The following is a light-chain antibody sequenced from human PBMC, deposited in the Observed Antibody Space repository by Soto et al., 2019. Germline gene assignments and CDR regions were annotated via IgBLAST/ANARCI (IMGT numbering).Light chain of an antibody. CDR1: QSVGNN. CDR3: QHQSNWPRT. V-gene: IGKV3-15*01. Sequence: EIVMTQSPVTLSVSPGERATLSCRASQSVGNNLAWYQHKPGQAPRLLIHGTSIRATGIPARFSGSGSGTEFTLTISSLQSEDFAVYYCQHQSNWPRTFGQGTKVDIK. CDR2: GTS. J-gene: IGKJ1*01.